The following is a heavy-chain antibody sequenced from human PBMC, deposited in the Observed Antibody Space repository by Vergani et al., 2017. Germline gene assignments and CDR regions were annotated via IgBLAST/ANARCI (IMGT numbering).Heavy chain of an antibody. CDR1: GFTFSSYE. V-gene: IGHV3-48*03. D-gene: IGHD3-3*01. CDR3: ARATIFGVVPDAFDI. CDR2: ISSSGSTI. Sequence: EVQLVESGGGLVQPGGSLRLSCAAPGFTFSSYEMNWVRQAPGKGLEWVSYISSSGSTIYYADSVKGRFTISRDNAKNSLYLQMNSLRAEDTAVYYCARATIFGVVPDAFDIWGQGTMVTVSS. J-gene: IGHJ3*02.